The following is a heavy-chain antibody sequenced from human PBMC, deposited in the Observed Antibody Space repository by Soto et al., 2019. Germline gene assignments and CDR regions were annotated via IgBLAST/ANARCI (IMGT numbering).Heavy chain of an antibody. D-gene: IGHD4-17*01. V-gene: IGHV3-23*01. Sequence: EVQLLESGGGLIQPGGSLTLSCAASGFTFGSYAMSWVRQAPGKGLEWVSAVSGRGGSTKYADSVKGRFIISRDNSNSTLYLQMDSLRGEDTAVYYCAKDSTVTTSLYFYYYGFDVWGQGTTVTVSS. CDR1: GFTFGSYA. CDR2: VSGRGGST. J-gene: IGHJ6*01. CDR3: AKDSTVTTSLYFYYYGFDV.